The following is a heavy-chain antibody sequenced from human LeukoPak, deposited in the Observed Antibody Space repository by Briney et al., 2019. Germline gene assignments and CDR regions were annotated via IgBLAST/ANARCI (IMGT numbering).Heavy chain of an antibody. V-gene: IGHV4-4*02. CDR3: ARVGSVTMVRGLSFDY. J-gene: IGHJ4*02. Sequence: PSETLSLTCAVSGVSISNSNWWSWVRQPPGKGLEWIGEIYHSGDTNYNPSLKSRVTMSVDKSKNQFSLKLSSLTAADTAVYYCARVGSVTMVRGLSFDYWGQGTLVTVSS. D-gene: IGHD3-10*01. CDR2: IYHSGDT. CDR1: GVSISNSNW.